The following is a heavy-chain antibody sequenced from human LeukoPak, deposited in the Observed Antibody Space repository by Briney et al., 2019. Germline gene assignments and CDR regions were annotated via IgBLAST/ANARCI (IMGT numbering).Heavy chain of an antibody. D-gene: IGHD6-6*01. J-gene: IGHJ6*02. V-gene: IGHV3-7*05. CDR2: IKQAGIEK. CDR3: VRDGPGGIGARKRYYGMDV. CDR1: GFTFSIYW. Sequence: GGSLRLSCAAPGFTFSIYWMSWVRQAPGKGLEWVASIKQAGIEKYYVDSVKGRCTISRDNAKTSLYLQMSSLRAEDAAAYYCVRDGPGGIGARKRYYGMDVWGQGTTVSVSS.